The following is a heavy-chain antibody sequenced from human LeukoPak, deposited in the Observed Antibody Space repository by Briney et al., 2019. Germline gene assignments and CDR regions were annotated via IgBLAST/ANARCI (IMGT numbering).Heavy chain of an antibody. J-gene: IGHJ3*02. CDR1: GFTFSSYG. V-gene: IGHV3-30*18. Sequence: GGSLRLSCAASGFTFSSYGMHWVRQAPGKGLEWVAVISYDGSNKYYADSVKGRFTISRDNSKNTLYLQMNSLRAEDTAVYYCAKGASSGGRLLRAFDIWGQGTVVTVSS. CDR3: AKGASSGGRLLRAFDI. D-gene: IGHD2-15*01. CDR2: ISYDGSNK.